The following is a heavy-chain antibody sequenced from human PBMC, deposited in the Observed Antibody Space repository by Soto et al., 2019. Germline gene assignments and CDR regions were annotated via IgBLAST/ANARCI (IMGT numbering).Heavy chain of an antibody. CDR3: ARRIAVAGTFSD. V-gene: IGHV4-59*01. CDR2: IYYSGST. J-gene: IGHJ4*02. D-gene: IGHD6-19*01. CDR1: GGSISSYY. Sequence: PSETLSLTCTVSGGSISSYYCSWIRQPPGKGLEWIGYIYYSGSTNYNPSLKSRVTISVDTSKNQFSLKLSSVTAADTAVYYCARRIAVAGTFSDWGQGTLVTVSS.